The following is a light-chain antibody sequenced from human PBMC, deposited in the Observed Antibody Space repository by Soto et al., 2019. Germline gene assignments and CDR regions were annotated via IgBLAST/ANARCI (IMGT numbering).Light chain of an antibody. CDR1: TSNIGNNY. V-gene: IGLV1-51*01. CDR3: GAWDSSLSFWV. CDR2: DNN. J-gene: IGLJ3*02. Sequence: QSVLTQPPSVSAAPGREVTISCSGSTSNIGNNYVSWYQHLPGTATKLLIYDNNKRPSGIPDRFSGSKSGTSATLGITGLQTGDEADYYCGAWDSSLSFWVFGGRTKVTVL.